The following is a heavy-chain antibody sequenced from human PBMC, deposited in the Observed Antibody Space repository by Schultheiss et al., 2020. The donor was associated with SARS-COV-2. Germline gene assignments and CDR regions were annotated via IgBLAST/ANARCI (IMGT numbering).Heavy chain of an antibody. Sequence: GSLRLSCAVYGGSFSGYNWSWIRQPPGKGLEWTGKINHRGSTNYNPSLKSRVTILLDTSKNQFSLKLSSVTAADTAVYYCARGVGYFDLWGRGTLVTVSS. V-gene: IGHV4-34*01. J-gene: IGHJ2*01. CDR1: GGSFSGYN. CDR2: INHRGST. CDR3: ARGVGYFDL.